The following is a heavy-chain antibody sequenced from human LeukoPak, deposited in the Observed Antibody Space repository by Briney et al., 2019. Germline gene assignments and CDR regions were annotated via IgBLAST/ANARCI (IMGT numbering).Heavy chain of an antibody. J-gene: IGHJ4*02. CDR3: ASRTLGYCSGGSCSPTHYFDY. V-gene: IGHV5-10-1*01. D-gene: IGHD2-15*01. CDR1: GYSFTSYW. Sequence: GESLRISCKGSGYSFTSYWISWVRQMPGKGLEWMGRIDPSDSYTKYSPSFQGHVTISVDTSLSTAYLQWSRLKASDTAMYSCASRTLGYCSGGSCSPTHYFDYWGQGTLVTVSS. CDR2: IDPSDSYT.